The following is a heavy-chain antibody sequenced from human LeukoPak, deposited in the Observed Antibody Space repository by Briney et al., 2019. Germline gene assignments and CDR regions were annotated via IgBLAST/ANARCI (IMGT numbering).Heavy chain of an antibody. Sequence: GFLRLSCAASGFTFSSYGMHWVRQAPGKGLEWVAVIWYDGSNKYYADSVKGRFTISRDNSKNTLYLQMNSLRAEDTAVYYCARADIVVVPAAMGVADYWGQGTLVTVSS. J-gene: IGHJ4*02. CDR2: IWYDGSNK. V-gene: IGHV3-33*01. CDR3: ARADIVVVPAAMGVADY. D-gene: IGHD2-2*01. CDR1: GFTFSSYG.